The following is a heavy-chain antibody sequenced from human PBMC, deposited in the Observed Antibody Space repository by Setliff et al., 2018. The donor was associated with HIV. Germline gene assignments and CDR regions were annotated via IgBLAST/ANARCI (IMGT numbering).Heavy chain of an antibody. CDR3: ARRPLFGVVIASVAKMEFDY. J-gene: IGHJ4*02. CDR1: GGSISRSTHH. CDR2: LSSKGQA. D-gene: IGHD3-3*01. V-gene: IGHV4-39*07. Sequence: SETLSLTCTVSGGSISRSTHHWAWIRQPPGKGLEWIGALSSKGQAYYNPSLKSRVAISVDTSKSQFSLKLSSLTAADTAVYYCARRPLFGVVIASVAKMEFDYWGQGTLVTVSS.